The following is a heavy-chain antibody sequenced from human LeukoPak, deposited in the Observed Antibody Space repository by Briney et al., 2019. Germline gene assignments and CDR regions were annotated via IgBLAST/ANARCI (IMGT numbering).Heavy chain of an antibody. D-gene: IGHD6-13*01. Sequence: PSETLSLTCAVYGGSFSGYYWSWIRQPPGKGLEWIGEINHSGSTNYNPSLKSRVTISVDTSKNQFSLKLSSVTAADTAVYYCARGLAVAGRRYVLYYYYYMDVWGKGTTVTVSS. J-gene: IGHJ6*03. CDR2: INHSGST. CDR3: ARGLAVAGRRYVLYYYYYMDV. CDR1: GGSFSGYY. V-gene: IGHV4-34*01.